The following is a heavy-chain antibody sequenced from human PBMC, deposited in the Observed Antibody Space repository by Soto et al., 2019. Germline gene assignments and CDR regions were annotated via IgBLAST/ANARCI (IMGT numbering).Heavy chain of an antibody. V-gene: IGHV3-33*01. CDR1: GFTFSSYG. D-gene: IGHD3-22*01. Sequence: GGSLRLSCAASGFTFSSYGMHWVRQAPGKGLEWVAVIWYDGSNKYYADSVKGRFTISRDNSKNTLYLQMNSLRAEDTAVYYCARGADYYDSSGYLDYWGQGTLVTVSS. CDR2: IWYDGSNK. CDR3: ARGADYYDSSGYLDY. J-gene: IGHJ4*02.